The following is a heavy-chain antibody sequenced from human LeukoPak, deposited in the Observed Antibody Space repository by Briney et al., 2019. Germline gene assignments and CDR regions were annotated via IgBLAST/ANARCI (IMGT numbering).Heavy chain of an antibody. CDR3: ARAVRAHPPADF. D-gene: IGHD3-3*01. CDR2: INSDGSST. V-gene: IGHV3-74*01. J-gene: IGHJ4*02. Sequence: GGSLRLSCAASGFSFSSYWTHWVRQAPGKGLEWVSRINSDGSSTTYADSVKGRSSISRDNAKNTLYLHMSSLRAEDTGVHYCARAVRAHPPADFWGQGTLVTVSS. CDR1: GFSFSSYW.